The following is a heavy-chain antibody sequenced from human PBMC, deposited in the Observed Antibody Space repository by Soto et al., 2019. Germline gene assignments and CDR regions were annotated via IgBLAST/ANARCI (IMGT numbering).Heavy chain of an antibody. Sequence: ASVKVSCKASGYTFTNFGISWVRQAPGQGLEWLGWLSTYREDRNYAQRVQDRVSMTTDTSTSTAYMELRTLISDDTAVYYCARISLGPAPTDAFDIWGQ. CDR1: GYTFTNFG. CDR3: ARISLGPAPTDAFDI. D-gene: IGHD1-26*01. J-gene: IGHJ3*02. V-gene: IGHV1-18*01. CDR2: LSTYREDR.